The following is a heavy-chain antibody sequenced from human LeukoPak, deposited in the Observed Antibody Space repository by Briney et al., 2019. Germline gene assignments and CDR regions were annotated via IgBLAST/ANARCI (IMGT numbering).Heavy chain of an antibody. CDR2: ISGSGGST. V-gene: IGHV3-23*01. CDR1: GFTFSSYA. Sequence: GGSLRLSCAASGFTFSSYAMSWGRQAPGKGLEWVSAISGSGGSTYYADSVKGRFTISRDNSKNTLYLQMNSLRAEDTAVYYCAKRPYSSSCYGYYFDYWGQGTLVTVSS. J-gene: IGHJ4*02. D-gene: IGHD6-13*01. CDR3: AKRPYSSSCYGYYFDY.